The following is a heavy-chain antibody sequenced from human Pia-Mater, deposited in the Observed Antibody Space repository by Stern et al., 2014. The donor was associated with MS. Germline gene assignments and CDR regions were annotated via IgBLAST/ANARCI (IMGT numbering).Heavy chain of an antibody. D-gene: IGHD2/OR15-2a*01. Sequence: VQLLESGGGVVQPGRPLRLSCVASGFTLGSCAMHWVRQAPGKGLEWGAGVSYDGSNKYYADSVKGRFTISRDKSQNTLYMQMSSLRPEDTAVYYCAKDRQYLTYFFDHWGQGSLVTVSS. J-gene: IGHJ5*02. CDR1: GFTLGSCA. CDR3: AKDRQYLTYFFDH. CDR2: VSYDGSNK. V-gene: IGHV3-30*18.